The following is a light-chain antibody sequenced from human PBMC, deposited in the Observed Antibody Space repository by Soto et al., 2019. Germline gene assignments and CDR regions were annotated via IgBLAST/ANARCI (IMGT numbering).Light chain of an antibody. CDR1: QSITNNF. CDR2: GAS. V-gene: IGKV3-20*01. CDR3: HQYGSSPST. J-gene: IGKJ1*01. Sequence: DIVLTQSPGTLSLSPGERATLSCRASQSITNNFLAWYQQKPGQAPRLLIYGASYRATGIPDRFSGSGSGTDFTLTISRLEPEDFAVYYCHQYGSSPSTFGQGTKV.